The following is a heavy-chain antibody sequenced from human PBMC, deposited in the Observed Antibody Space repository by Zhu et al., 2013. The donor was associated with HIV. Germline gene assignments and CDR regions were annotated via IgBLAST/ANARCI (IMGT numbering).Heavy chain of an antibody. CDR1: GFTFRFHG. V-gene: IGHV3-48*04. Sequence: EVQLVESGGNLVQPGGSLRLSCATSGFTFRFHGMNWVRQAPGKGLEWVSFIGSSGSIEHYADSVKGRFTISRDNAENSLHLQMDSLRVEDTAVYYCVRDGGRGRGATGSASDYWGQGTLVIVSS. CDR3: VRDGGRGRGATGSASDY. J-gene: IGHJ4*02. D-gene: IGHD6-13*01. CDR2: IGSSGSIE.